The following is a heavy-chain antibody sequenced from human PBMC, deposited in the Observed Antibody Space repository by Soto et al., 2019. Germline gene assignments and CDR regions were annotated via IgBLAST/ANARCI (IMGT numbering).Heavy chain of an antibody. CDR2: IIPMSDTT. D-gene: IGHD3-10*01. CDR3: ARGGLYASGSVGP. J-gene: IGHJ5*02. V-gene: IGHV1-69*06. CDR1: GGTFSFDS. Sequence: QVQLVQSGAEVKKPGSSVKVSCKASGGTFSFDSITWVRQAPGQGLEWMGGIIPMSDTTKYAQKFQDRVTITADKATTTAYMELRSLRFDDTARYFCARGGLYASGSVGPWGQGTLVTVSS.